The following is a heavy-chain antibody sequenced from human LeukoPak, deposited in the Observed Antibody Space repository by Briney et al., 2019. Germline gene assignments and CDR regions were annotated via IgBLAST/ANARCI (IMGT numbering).Heavy chain of an antibody. D-gene: IGHD2-21*01. CDR3: ARHNSQDY. Sequence: GGSPRISCKGSGYNFASYWISWVRQMPGKGLEWMGRIDPADSYTNYSPSFQGHVTISLDKSISTAYLQWSSLKASDTAMYYCARHNSQDYWGQGTLVTVSS. J-gene: IGHJ4*02. CDR2: IDPADSYT. CDR1: GYNFASYW. V-gene: IGHV5-10-1*01.